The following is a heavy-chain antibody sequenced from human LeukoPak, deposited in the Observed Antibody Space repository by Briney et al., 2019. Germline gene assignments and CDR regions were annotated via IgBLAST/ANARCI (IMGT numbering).Heavy chain of an antibody. CDR3: ARGSGSDWYEASAF. CDR1: GYSFTIYH. CDR2: INPNTGST. D-gene: IGHD6-19*01. V-gene: IGHV1-46*01. J-gene: IGHJ4*02. Sequence: EASVEVSCKTSGYSFTIYHMHWVQQAPGQGLEWMGIINPNTGSTTYAQKFQGRVTMTRDTSTSTVYMEVSSLRSDDTAVYYCARGSGSDWYEASAFWGQGTLVTVSS.